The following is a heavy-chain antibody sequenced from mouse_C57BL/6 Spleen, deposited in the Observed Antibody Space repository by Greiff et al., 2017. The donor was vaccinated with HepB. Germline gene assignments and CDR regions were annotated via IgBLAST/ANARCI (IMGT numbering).Heavy chain of an antibody. D-gene: IGHD1-1*01. CDR1: GFNIKDYY. J-gene: IGHJ2*01. Sequence: LVESGAELVRPGASVTLSCTVSGFNIKDYYMHWVKQRTEQVLEWSGRIEPEDGETKYAPKVQGKATITPDTASNTAYLQLSSLTSENTAIYYCARPYYCGSSSGVWDFDDWGQGTTLTVSS. CDR3: ARPYYCGSSSGVWDFDD. CDR2: IEPEDGET. V-gene: IGHV14-2*01.